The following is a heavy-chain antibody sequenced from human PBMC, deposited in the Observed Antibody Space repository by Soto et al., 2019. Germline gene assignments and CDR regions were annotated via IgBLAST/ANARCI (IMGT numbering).Heavy chain of an antibody. D-gene: IGHD3-3*01. CDR1: GYTFTSSG. J-gene: IGHJ4*02. CDR3: ARDQAIFGVVPIPHSD. Sequence: GASVKVSCKASGYTFTSSGISWVRQAPGQGLEWMGWISAYNGNTNYAQKLQGRVTMTTDTSTSTAYMELRSLRSDDTAVYCCARDQAIFGVVPIPHSDWGQGTLVTGSS. CDR2: ISAYNGNT. V-gene: IGHV1-18*01.